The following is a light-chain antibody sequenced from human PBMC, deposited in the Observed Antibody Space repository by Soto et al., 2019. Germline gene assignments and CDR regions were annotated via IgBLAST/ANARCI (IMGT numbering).Light chain of an antibody. V-gene: IGKV3-11*01. CDR2: DTS. Sequence: EIVLTQSPATVSLSPGDRATLSCRASQSVSSYFAWYQQKPGQAPRLLIYDTSNRATGIPARFSGSGSGTDFTLTISSLELEDFAVYYCQQYGSSPRTFGQGTKVEIK. J-gene: IGKJ1*01. CDR3: QQYGSSPRT. CDR1: QSVSSY.